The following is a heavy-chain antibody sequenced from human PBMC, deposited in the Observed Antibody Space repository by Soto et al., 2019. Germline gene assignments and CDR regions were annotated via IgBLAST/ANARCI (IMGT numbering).Heavy chain of an antibody. CDR1: GYTFSNYD. J-gene: IGHJ4*02. CDR3: ARERRWEPLLY. D-gene: IGHD1-26*01. V-gene: IGHV1-18*01. Sequence: QVQLVQSGPEVKKPGASVKVSCKGSGYTFSNYDVTWVRQASGQGLERLGWVSAYNRNTDYAQKFEDRATMTIDTSTNTAYLELRGLTPGDTAVYYCARERRWEPLLYWGQGTL. CDR2: VSAYNRNT.